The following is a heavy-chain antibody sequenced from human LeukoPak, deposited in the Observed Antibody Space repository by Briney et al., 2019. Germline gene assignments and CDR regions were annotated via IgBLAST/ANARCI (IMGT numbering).Heavy chain of an antibody. D-gene: IGHD6-19*01. CDR1: GGSFSGYY. J-gene: IGHJ5*02. CDR2: INHSGST. Sequence: SETLSLTCAVYGGSFSGYYWSWIRQPPGKGLEWIGEINHSGSTNYNPSLKSRVTISVDTSKNQFSLKLSSVTAADTAVYYCASLVAGGNWFDPWGQGTLVTVSS. CDR3: ASLVAGGNWFDP. V-gene: IGHV4-34*01.